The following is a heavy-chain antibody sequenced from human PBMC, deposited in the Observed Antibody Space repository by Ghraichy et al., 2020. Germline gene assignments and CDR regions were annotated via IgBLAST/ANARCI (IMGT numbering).Heavy chain of an antibody. CDR2: IIPIFGTA. D-gene: IGHD1/OR15-1a*01. CDR1: GGTFSSYA. CDR3: ARVGWNKLGYYYYYYYMDV. V-gene: IGHV1-69*13. Sequence: SVKVSCKASGGTFSSYAISWVRQAPGQGLEWMGGIIPIFGTANYAQKFQGRVTITADESTSTAYMELSSLRSEDTAVYYCARVGWNKLGYYYYYYYMDVWGKGTTVTVSS. J-gene: IGHJ6*03.